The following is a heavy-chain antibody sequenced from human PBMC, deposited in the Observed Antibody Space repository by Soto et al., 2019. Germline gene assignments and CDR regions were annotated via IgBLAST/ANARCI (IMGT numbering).Heavy chain of an antibody. J-gene: IGHJ4*02. Sequence: GGSLRLSCAFSGLNFVGKYWMSWVRQAPGKGLEWVACIKSDESEKHYVDSVKGRFTISRDSAKNSMYLQMNSLRVEDTAIYYCASLDTAKIETAGYWGQGTLVTVSS. CDR3: ASLDTAKIETAGY. CDR2: IKSDESEK. V-gene: IGHV3-7*01. CDR1: GLNFVGKYW. D-gene: IGHD5-18*01.